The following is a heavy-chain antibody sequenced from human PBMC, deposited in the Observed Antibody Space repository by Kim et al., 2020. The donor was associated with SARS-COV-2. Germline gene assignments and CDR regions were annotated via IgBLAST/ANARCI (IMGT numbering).Heavy chain of an antibody. D-gene: IGHD3-9*01. Sequence: ASVKVSCKTSGYTFSKYGITWLRQAPGQGLEWMGWISPYTRNTEYSQNLQGRVTMTTDSSTTTAHLDLRSLRSDDTAVYFCARTYDILTTYYAFDVWGQATLVTVSS. CDR1: GYTFSKYG. V-gene: IGHV1-18*01. CDR3: ARTYDILTTYYAFDV. J-gene: IGHJ3*01. CDR2: ISPYTRNT.